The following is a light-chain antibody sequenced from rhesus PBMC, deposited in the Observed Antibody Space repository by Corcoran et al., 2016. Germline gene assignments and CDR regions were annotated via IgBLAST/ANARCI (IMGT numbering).Light chain of an antibody. CDR1: QSVSSN. CDR2: GAA. CDR3: QQYSDWYS. J-gene: IGKJ2*01. V-gene: IGKV3-42*03. Sequence: EIVMTQSPATLSLSPGEGATLSRRASQSVSSNLAWYQQKPGQAPRLLIYGAANRATGFPDGYSGSGSGTEFTLTMKNVEPEDFAVYFCQQYSDWYSFGQGTKVEIK.